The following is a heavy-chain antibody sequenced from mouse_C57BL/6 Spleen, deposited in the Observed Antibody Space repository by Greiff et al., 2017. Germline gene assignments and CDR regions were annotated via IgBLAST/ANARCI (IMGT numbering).Heavy chain of an antibody. CDR2: IDPSDSET. CDR3: ARSHYYGSSYDAMDY. CDR1: GYTFTSYW. D-gene: IGHD1-1*01. J-gene: IGHJ4*01. Sequence: QVQLQQPGAELVRPGSSVKLSCKASGYTFTSYWMHWVKQRPIQGLEWIGNIDPSDSETLYNQKFKDKATLTVDKSSSTAYMQLSSLTSEDSAVYYCARSHYYGSSYDAMDYWGQRTSGPVSS. V-gene: IGHV1-52*01.